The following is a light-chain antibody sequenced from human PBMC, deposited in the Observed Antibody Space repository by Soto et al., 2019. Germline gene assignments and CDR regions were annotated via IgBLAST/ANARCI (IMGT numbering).Light chain of an antibody. V-gene: IGKV1-39*01. Sequence: DIQMTQSPSSLSASVVDRVTITCRASQSIKNYLNWYQQKPGKAPKLLIYAASSLQSGVPSRFSGSGSGTDFTLTISSLQPEDFATYYCQQSYTTPITFGQGTKVDIK. J-gene: IGKJ1*01. CDR1: QSIKNY. CDR2: AAS. CDR3: QQSYTTPIT.